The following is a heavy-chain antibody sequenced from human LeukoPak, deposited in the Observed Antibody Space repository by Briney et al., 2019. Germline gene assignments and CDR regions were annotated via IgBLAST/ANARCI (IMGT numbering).Heavy chain of an antibody. CDR2: ISYDETNK. CDR3: AKDYDSSGYYLEELDY. Sequence: GRSLRLSCAASGLTFSNYGMHWVRQAPGKGLEWVAVISYDETNKFYADSVKGRFTISRDNSRNTLYLQMSSLRVEDTAVYYCAKDYDSSGYYLEELDYWGQGTLVTVSS. CDR1: GLTFSNYG. D-gene: IGHD3-22*01. V-gene: IGHV3-30*18. J-gene: IGHJ4*02.